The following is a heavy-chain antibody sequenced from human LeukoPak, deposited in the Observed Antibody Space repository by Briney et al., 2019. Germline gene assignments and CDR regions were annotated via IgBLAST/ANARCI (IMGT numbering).Heavy chain of an antibody. Sequence: PSETLTLPCAVYGGSFSGYYWSWIRQPPGKGLEWIGEINHSGSINYNPSLKSRVTISVDTSKNQFSLKLSSVTAADTAVYYCATGGKYVCFSPWGQRVLVTVSS. CDR3: ATGGKYVCFSP. D-gene: IGHD4-23*01. V-gene: IGHV4-34*01. CDR1: GGSFSGYY. J-gene: IGHJ5*02. CDR2: INHSGSI.